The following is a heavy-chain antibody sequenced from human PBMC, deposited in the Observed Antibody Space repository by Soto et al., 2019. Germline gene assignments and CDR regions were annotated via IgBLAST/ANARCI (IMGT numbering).Heavy chain of an antibody. D-gene: IGHD1-26*01. CDR2: VYHSGKT. Sequence: QVQLQESGPGLVKPSETLSLTCSVSGVYISSHYWSWIRQPPGKGLEWIGYVYHSGKTDSNPSLNSRTTISMDTSKNQVSLRLTSVTAADTAVYYCATPVGTTPAVWYFDLWGRGTLVTVSS. CDR1: GVYISSHY. CDR3: ATPVGTTPAVWYFDL. V-gene: IGHV4-59*08. J-gene: IGHJ2*01.